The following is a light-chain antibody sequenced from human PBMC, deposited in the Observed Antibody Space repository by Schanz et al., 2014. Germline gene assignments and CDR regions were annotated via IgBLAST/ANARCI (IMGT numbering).Light chain of an antibody. V-gene: IGKV3-15*01. Sequence: EIVMTQSPATLSVSPGKRATLSCRASQSVSSNLAWYQQKPGQAPRLLIYGASTRATGIPARFSGSGSGTEFTLTISSLQSEDFAVYYCQPYNNWPPERTFGRGTKVEIK. CDR2: GAS. CDR1: QSVSSN. J-gene: IGKJ1*01. CDR3: QPYNNWPPERT.